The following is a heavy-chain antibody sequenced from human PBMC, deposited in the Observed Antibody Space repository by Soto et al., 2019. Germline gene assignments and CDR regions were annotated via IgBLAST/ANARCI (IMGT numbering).Heavy chain of an antibody. Sequence: PGGALRLSCVASGFPCSSYAMSWVRQTPGKGLEWVSGISGSGGRTYYADSVKGRFTISRDNSNNTLSLQMHILRVEDTAVYFCAKGGYYSLFDIWGQGTMVTVSS. CDR1: GFPCSSYA. D-gene: IGHD3-16*01. V-gene: IGHV3-23*01. J-gene: IGHJ3*02. CDR2: ISGSGGRT. CDR3: AKGGYYSLFDI.